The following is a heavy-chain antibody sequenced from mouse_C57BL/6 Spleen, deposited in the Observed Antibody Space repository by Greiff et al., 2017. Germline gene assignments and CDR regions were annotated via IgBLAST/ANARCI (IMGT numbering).Heavy chain of an antibody. Sequence: EVQLQQSVAELVRPGASVKLSCTASGFNFKNTYMHWVKQRPEQGLEWIGNIYPANGNTKYAPKFQGKATLTVDTSSNTAYLQLSSLTSEDTAIDYWDRGVKSNYRDYWGKGTTLTVSS. CDR3: DRGVKSNYRDY. CDR2: IYPANGNT. V-gene: IGHV14-3*01. CDR1: GFNFKNTY. J-gene: IGHJ2*01. D-gene: IGHD2-5*01.